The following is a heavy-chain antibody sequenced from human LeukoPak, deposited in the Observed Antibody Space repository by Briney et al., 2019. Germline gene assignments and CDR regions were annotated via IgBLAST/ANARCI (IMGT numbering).Heavy chain of an antibody. CDR1: GFTFNSYW. V-gene: IGHV3-7*01. J-gene: IGHJ4*02. D-gene: IGHD6-6*01. CDR3: SRDLAARRTGGFDY. Sequence: GGSLRLSCAASGFTFNSYWMSWVRQAPGKGLEWVGHIKEDGSERTNEDSAKGRCTISRDNYKNKHYLQMHSLRPEDTPVSYCSRDLAARRTGGFDYWGQGTLVTVSS. CDR2: IKEDGSER.